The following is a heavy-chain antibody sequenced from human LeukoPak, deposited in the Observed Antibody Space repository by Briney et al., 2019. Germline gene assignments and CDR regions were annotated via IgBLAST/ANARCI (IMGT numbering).Heavy chain of an antibody. CDR2: ISSDGGST. V-gene: IGHV3-43*01. CDR1: GLPFDDYA. D-gene: IGHD2-2*02. J-gene: IGHJ4*02. Sequence: GGSLRLSCAASGLPFDDYAIHWVRHAPGRGVQWVSLISSDGGSTNYADSVKGRFTISRDNSKNSLYPQINSLRTEDTALYYCAKADCSSSSCYTVDYWGQGTLVTVSS. CDR3: AKADCSSSSCYTVDY.